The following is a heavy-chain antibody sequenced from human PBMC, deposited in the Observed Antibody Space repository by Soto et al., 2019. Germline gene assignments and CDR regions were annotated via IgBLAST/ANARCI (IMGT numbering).Heavy chain of an antibody. J-gene: IGHJ6*02. CDR1: GYTFTSYG. D-gene: IGHD3-22*01. Sequence: ASVKVSCEASGYTFTSYGISWVRQAPGQGLEWMGWISAYNGNTNYAQKLQGRVTMTTDTSTSTAYMELRSLRSDDTAVYYCARVATMIVGDYYYYYGMDVWGQGTTVTVSS. V-gene: IGHV1-18*01. CDR3: ARVATMIVGDYYYYYGMDV. CDR2: ISAYNGNT.